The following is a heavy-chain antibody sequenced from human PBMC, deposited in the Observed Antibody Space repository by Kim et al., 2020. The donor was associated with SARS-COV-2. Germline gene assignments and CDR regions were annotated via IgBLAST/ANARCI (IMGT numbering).Heavy chain of an antibody. CDR2: INHSGST. J-gene: IGHJ4*02. CDR3: ARGMVRGVIRRYYFDY. Sequence: SETLSLTCAVYGGSFSGYYWSWIRQPPGKGLEWIGEINHSGSTNYNPSLKSRVTISVDTSKNQFSLKLSSVTAADTAVYYCARGMVRGVIRRYYFDYWGQGTLVTVSS. CDR1: GGSFSGYY. D-gene: IGHD3-10*01. V-gene: IGHV4-34*01.